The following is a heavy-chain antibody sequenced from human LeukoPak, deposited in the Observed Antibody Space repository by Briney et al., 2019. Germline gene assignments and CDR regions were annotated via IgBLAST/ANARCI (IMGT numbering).Heavy chain of an antibody. Sequence: GASVKVSCKASGNTFTGYYMHWVRQAPGQGLEWMGWINPNSGGTNYAQKFQGRVTMTRDTSISTAYMELSRLRSDDTAVYYCARKGGDSSGWFTRIDYFDYWGQGTLVTVSS. J-gene: IGHJ4*02. CDR1: GNTFTGYY. CDR2: INPNSGGT. CDR3: ARKGGDSSGWFTRIDYFDY. D-gene: IGHD6-19*01. V-gene: IGHV1-2*02.